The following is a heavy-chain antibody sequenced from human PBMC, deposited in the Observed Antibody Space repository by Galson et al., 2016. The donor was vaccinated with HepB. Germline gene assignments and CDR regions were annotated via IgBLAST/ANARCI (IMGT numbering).Heavy chain of an antibody. J-gene: IGHJ3*01. CDR3: AKRDILVVGAALPAFDY. CDR2: ILGSGGNT. Sequence: SLRLSCAASGFTFSGYAMSWVRQAPGKGLEWVSSILGSGGNTYYADSVKGRFTISRDNSKNTLSLQMNSLRAEDTAIYYCAKRDILVVGAALPAFDYWGQGTMVTVSS. V-gene: IGHV3-23*01. D-gene: IGHD2-15*01. CDR1: GFTFSGYA.